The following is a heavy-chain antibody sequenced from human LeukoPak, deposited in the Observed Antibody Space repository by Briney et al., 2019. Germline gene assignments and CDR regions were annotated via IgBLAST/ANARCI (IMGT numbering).Heavy chain of an antibody. CDR1: GGSISYSY. Sequence: SETLSLTCTVSGGSISYSYWHWMRQPPGKGLEWIGHTFYSGNAKYNPSLKSRVTISVDMSKNQFSLNLSSVTAADTAVYYCAKGGPEASAGLSWFDPWGQGTLVTVPS. V-gene: IGHV4-59*01. CDR2: TFYSGNA. J-gene: IGHJ5*02. D-gene: IGHD1-14*01. CDR3: AKGGPEASAGLSWFDP.